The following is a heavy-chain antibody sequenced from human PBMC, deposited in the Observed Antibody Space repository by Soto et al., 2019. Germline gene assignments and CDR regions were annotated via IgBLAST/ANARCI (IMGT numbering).Heavy chain of an antibody. D-gene: IGHD4-17*01. CDR2: IDPSDSYT. J-gene: IGHJ6*02. CDR3: ARRHHGDYQDYYYYGMDV. Sequence: PGESLKISCKGSGYSFTSYWISWVRQMPGKGLEWMGRIDPSDSYTNYSPSFQGHVTISADKSISTAYLQWSSLKASDTAMYYCARRHHGDYQDYYYYGMDVWGQVTTVPV. V-gene: IGHV5-10-1*01. CDR1: GYSFTSYW.